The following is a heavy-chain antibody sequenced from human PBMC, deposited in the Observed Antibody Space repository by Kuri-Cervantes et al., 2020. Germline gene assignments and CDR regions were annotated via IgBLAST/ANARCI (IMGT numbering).Heavy chain of an antibody. CDR3: AKGNSIAVAGRGGFDP. J-gene: IGHJ5*02. Sequence: GESLKISCAASGFTFSSYSMNWVRQAPGKGLEWVSYISSSSSTIYYADSVKGRFTISRDNAKNTLYLQMNSLRAEDTAVYYCAKGNSIAVAGRGGFDPWGQGTLVTVSS. D-gene: IGHD6-19*01. CDR2: ISSSSSTI. V-gene: IGHV3-48*01. CDR1: GFTFSSYS.